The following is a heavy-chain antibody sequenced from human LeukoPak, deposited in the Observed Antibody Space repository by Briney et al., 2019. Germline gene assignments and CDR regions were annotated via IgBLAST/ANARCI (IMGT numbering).Heavy chain of an antibody. Sequence: GRSLRLSCAASGFTFSSYGMHWVRQAPGKGLEWVAVIWYDGSNKYYADSVKGRFTISRDNSKNTLYLQMNSLRAEDTAVYYCARSPGYSSSSGAFDIWGQGTMVTVSS. V-gene: IGHV3-33*01. D-gene: IGHD6-13*01. CDR3: ARSPGYSSSSGAFDI. CDR1: GFTFSSYG. CDR2: IWYDGSNK. J-gene: IGHJ3*02.